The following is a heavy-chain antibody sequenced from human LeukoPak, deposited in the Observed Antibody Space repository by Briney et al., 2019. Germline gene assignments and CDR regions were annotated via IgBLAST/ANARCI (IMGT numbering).Heavy chain of an antibody. CDR2: IYYSGNT. V-gene: IGHV4-39*01. CDR1: GGSISSSSYC. J-gene: IGHJ4*02. D-gene: IGHD1-26*01. CDR3: ARGLRGATRRSFYY. Sequence: SETLSLTCTVSGGSISSSSYCWGWIRQPPGKGLEWIGSIYYSGNTYNNPSLKSRVTISVDTSKNQFSLKLSSVTAADTAVYYCARGLRGATRRSFYYWGQGTLVTVSS.